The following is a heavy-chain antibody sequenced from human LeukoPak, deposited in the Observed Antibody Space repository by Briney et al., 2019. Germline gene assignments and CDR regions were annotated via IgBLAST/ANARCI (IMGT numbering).Heavy chain of an antibody. J-gene: IGHJ4*02. V-gene: IGHV4-34*01. CDR1: GGSFSGYY. CDR3: ARERTWDYNSYGCYFDY. D-gene: IGHD5-18*01. CDR2: INHSGST. Sequence: PSETLSLTCAVYGGSFSGYYWSWIRQPPGKGLEWIGEINHSGSTNYNPSLKSRVTISANTNKNQFSLKLSSVTAADKAVYYCARERTWDYNSYGCYFDYWGQGTLVTVSS.